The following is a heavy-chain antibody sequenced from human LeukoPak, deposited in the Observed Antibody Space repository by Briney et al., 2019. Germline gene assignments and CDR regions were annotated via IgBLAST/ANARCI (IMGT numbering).Heavy chain of an antibody. V-gene: IGHV1-18*01. CDR2: ISAYNGNT. D-gene: IGHD2-2*01. CDR1: GYTFTSYG. CDR3: ARDRRIYTGRGQPYQLLHY. J-gene: IGHJ4*02. Sequence: ASVKVSCKASGYTFTSYGISWVRQAPGQGLEWMGWISAYNGNTNYAQKLQGRVTMTTDTSTSTAYMELRSLRSDDTAVYYCARDRRIYTGRGQPYQLLHYWGQGTLVTVSS.